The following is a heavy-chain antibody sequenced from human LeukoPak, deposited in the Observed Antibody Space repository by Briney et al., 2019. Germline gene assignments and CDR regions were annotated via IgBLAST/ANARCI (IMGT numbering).Heavy chain of an antibody. Sequence: PSETLSLTCAVYGGSFSGYYWSCIRQPPGKGLEWIGEINHSGSTNYNPSLKSRVTISVDTSKSQFSLKLSSVTAADTAVYYCARAGLNGDVDYWGQGTLVTVSS. CDR2: INHSGST. V-gene: IGHV4-34*01. J-gene: IGHJ4*02. CDR3: ARAGLNGDVDY. CDR1: GGSFSGYY. D-gene: IGHD4-17*01.